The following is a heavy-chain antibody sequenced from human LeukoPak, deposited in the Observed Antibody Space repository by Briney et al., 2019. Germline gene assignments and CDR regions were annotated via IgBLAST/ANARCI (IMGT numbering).Heavy chain of an antibody. CDR1: GGSISSYY. Sequence: SETVSLTCTVSGGSISSYYWSWIRQPPGKGLEWIGYIYDSGSTNYNPSLKSRVTISVDTSKNQFSLKLSSVTAADTAVYYCARHIDGYIHFDYWGHGTLVTVSS. J-gene: IGHJ4*01. V-gene: IGHV4-59*08. CDR2: IYDSGST. CDR3: ARHIDGYIHFDY. D-gene: IGHD5-24*01.